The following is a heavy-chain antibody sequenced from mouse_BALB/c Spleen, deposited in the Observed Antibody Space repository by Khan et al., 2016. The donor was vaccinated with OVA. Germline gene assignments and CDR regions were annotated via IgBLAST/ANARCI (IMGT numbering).Heavy chain of an antibody. D-gene: IGHD2-2*01. CDR1: GSSSTSYG. V-gene: IGHV2-3*01. CDR2: IWSDGNT. CDR3: ASNYYGDDGFAY. Sequence: QVQLKESGPGLVAPSQSLSITCTVSGSSSTSYGVSWARQTPGKGLDWLGVIWSDGNTNYHSSLTSRLTITKDNSKSQLLLILNSLHTDDTPTYYCASNYYGDDGFAYWGQGTLVTVSA. J-gene: IGHJ3*01.